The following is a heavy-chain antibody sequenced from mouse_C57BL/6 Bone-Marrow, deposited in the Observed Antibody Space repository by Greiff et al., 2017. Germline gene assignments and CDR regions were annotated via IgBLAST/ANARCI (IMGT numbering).Heavy chain of an antibody. V-gene: IGHV1-64*01. CDR3: ARWLLRAMDY. J-gene: IGHJ4*01. Sequence: QVQLQQPGAELVKPGASVKLSCKASGYTFTSYWMHWVKQRPGQGLEWIGMIHPNSGSTNYNEQFKSKATLTVDKSSSTAYMPLRSLTSEASAVYYCARWLLRAMDYWGQGTSVTVSS. D-gene: IGHD2-3*01. CDR2: IHPNSGST. CDR1: GYTFTSYW.